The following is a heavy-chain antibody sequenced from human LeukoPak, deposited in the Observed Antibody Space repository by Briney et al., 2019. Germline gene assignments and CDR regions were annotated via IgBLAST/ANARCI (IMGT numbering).Heavy chain of an antibody. Sequence: SETLSLTCTVSGDSISSSRSYWGWIRQPPGKGLEWIGSIYYSGSTYYNPSLKSRVTISVDTSKNQFSLKLSSVTAADTAVYYCARGAYYDFWSGYYMQIYFDYWGQGTLVTVSS. D-gene: IGHD3-3*01. V-gene: IGHV4-39*07. J-gene: IGHJ4*02. CDR1: GDSISSSRSY. CDR2: IYYSGST. CDR3: ARGAYYDFWSGYYMQIYFDY.